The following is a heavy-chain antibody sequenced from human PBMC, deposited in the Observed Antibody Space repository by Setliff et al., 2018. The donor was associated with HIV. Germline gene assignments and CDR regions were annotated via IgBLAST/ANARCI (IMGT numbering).Heavy chain of an antibody. J-gene: IGHJ5*02. Sequence: GGSLRLSCAASGFTFSSYSMNWVRQAPGKGLEWVSSISSSSSYIYYADSVKGRFTISRDNANNSLSLQMNSLRAEDTAIYYCARKPGSWFDPWGQGTLVTVSS. CDR2: ISSSSSYI. D-gene: IGHD3-10*01. CDR3: ARKPGSWFDP. V-gene: IGHV3-21*01. CDR1: GFTFSSYS.